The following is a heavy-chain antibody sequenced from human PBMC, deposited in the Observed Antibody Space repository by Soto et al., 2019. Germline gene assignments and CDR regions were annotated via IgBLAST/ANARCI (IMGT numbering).Heavy chain of an antibody. CDR3: ARGLRAAAGRDYFQY. CDR1: GFIFSSYG. CDR2: IWYDGSNT. D-gene: IGHD6-13*01. Sequence: QVQLVESGGGVVQPGRSLTLSCAASGFIFSSYGMHWVRQAPGKGLQWVAVIWYDGSNTYYADSVKGRFTISRDNSKNTLYLQMNSLRAEYTAVYYCARGLRAAAGRDYFQYWVQGTLVTVSS. J-gene: IGHJ1*01. V-gene: IGHV3-33*01.